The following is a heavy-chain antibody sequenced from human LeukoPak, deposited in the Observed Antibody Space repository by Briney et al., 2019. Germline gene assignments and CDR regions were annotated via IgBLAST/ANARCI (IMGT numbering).Heavy chain of an antibody. CDR3: ARRPPTLGVVITRKGSYFDY. V-gene: IGHV4-34*01. Sequence: KPSETLSLTCAVYGGSFSGYYWSWIRQPPGKGLEWIGEINHSGSTNYNPSLKSRVTISVDTSKNQFSLKLSSVTAADTAVYYCARRPPTLGVVITRKGSYFDYWGQGTLVTVSS. J-gene: IGHJ4*02. CDR1: GGSFSGYY. CDR2: INHSGST. D-gene: IGHD3-3*01.